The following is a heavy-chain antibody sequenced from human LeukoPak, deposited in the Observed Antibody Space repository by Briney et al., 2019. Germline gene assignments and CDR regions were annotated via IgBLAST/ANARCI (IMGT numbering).Heavy chain of an antibody. CDR2: ISSSGSTI. Sequence: GGSLRLSCAASGFIFSTYEMNWVRQAPGKGLEWVSYISSSGSTIYYADSVKGRFTISRDNAKNSLYLQMNSLRAEDTAVYYCAELGITMIGGVWGKGTTITISS. J-gene: IGHJ6*04. CDR3: AELGITMIGGV. V-gene: IGHV3-48*03. CDR1: GFIFSTYE. D-gene: IGHD3-10*02.